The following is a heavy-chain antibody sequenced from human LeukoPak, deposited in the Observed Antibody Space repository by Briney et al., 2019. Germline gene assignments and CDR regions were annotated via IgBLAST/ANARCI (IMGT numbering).Heavy chain of an antibody. CDR3: VRAGYTYGTLYF. Sequence: GGPLRLSCAASGFTFRDYWMTWVRQAPGKGLEWVADIKQDGGDKNYVDSVKGRFTISRDNAKNSLYLQMDSLRAEDTAVYYCVRAGYTYGTLYFWGQGTLVTVSS. CDR1: GFTFRDYW. CDR2: IKQDGGDK. D-gene: IGHD5-18*01. V-gene: IGHV3-7*01. J-gene: IGHJ4*02.